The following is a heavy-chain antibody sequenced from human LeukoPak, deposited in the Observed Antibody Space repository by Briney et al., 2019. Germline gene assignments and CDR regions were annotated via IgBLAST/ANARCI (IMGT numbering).Heavy chain of an antibody. J-gene: IGHJ4*02. CDR2: INHSGST. V-gene: IGHV4-34*01. CDR1: GGSFSGYY. Sequence: SETLSLTCAVYGGSFSGYYWSWIRQPPGKGLEWIGEINHSGSTNYNPSLKSRVTISVDTSKNQFSLKLSSVTAADTAVYYCARTRNYYDSSGLDFDCWGQGTLVTVSS. D-gene: IGHD3-22*01. CDR3: ARTRNYYDSSGLDFDC.